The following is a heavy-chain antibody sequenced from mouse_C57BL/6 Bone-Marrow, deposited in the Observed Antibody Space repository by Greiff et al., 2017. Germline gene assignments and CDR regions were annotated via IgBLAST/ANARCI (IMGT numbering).Heavy chain of an antibody. J-gene: IGHJ1*03. CDR3: ASLLLRYWYFDV. V-gene: IGHV1-81*01. D-gene: IGHD1-1*01. CDR1: GYTFTSYG. CDR2: IYPRSGHT. Sequence: QVQLQQSGAELARPGASVKLSCKASGYTFTSYGISWVKQRTGQGLEWIGEIYPRSGHTYYNEKFKGKATLTADKSSSTAYMELRSLTSEDSAVYFCASLLLRYWYFDVWGTGTTVTVSS.